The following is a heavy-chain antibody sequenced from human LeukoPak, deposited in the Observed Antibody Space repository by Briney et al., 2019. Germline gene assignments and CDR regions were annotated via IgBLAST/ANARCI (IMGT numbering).Heavy chain of an antibody. D-gene: IGHD3-22*01. CDR3: AKSSYYDSSGFYREYYFDY. Sequence: GGSLRLSCAASGFTFSSYSMNWVRQAPGKGPEWVSAISGSGGDTYYADSVKGRFTISRDNSKNTLYLQMNSLRAGDTAVYYCAKSSYYDSSGFYREYYFDYWGQGTLVPVSS. V-gene: IGHV3-23*01. CDR1: GFTFSSYS. CDR2: ISGSGGDT. J-gene: IGHJ4*02.